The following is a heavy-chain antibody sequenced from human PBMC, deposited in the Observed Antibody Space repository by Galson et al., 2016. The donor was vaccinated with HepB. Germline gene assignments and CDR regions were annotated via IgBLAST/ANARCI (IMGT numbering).Heavy chain of an antibody. CDR2: IRRKANSYAT. D-gene: IGHD2-15*01. CDR1: GFTFSDSA. CDR3: TTGEAIVGAAYMRDAFDI. V-gene: IGHV3-73*01. J-gene: IGHJ3*02. Sequence: SLRLSCAASGFTFSDSAMHWVRQASGKGLEWVGRIRRKANSYATAYGASVKGRFTISRDDSENTAYLQMNSLKAEGTAVYYCTTGEAIVGAAYMRDAFDIWGPGTMVTVSS.